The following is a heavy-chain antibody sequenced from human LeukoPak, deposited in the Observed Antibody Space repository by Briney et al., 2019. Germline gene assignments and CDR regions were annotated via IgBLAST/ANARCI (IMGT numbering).Heavy chain of an antibody. V-gene: IGHV6-1*01. CDR1: GGTVSSNSAA. Sequence: SQTLSLTCAISGGTVSSNSAAWNWIRQSPSRGLEWLGRTYYRSKWYSDYAVSVRGRITIDPDTSKNQFSLQLNSVTPDDTAVYYCARASGNVYYYYGMDVWGQGTTVTVSS. D-gene: IGHD3-10*01. J-gene: IGHJ6*02. CDR2: TYYRSKWYS. CDR3: ARASGNVYYYYGMDV.